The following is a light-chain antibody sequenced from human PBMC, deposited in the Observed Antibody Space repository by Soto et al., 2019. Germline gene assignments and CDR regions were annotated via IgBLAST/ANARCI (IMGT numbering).Light chain of an antibody. J-gene: IGKJ1*01. CDR2: AAS. CDR3: QQRHNWPRT. V-gene: IGKV3-11*01. Sequence: EIVXTQSPATLXLSXXXXXXXSCRASQTVTSSLAWYQQKPGQAPRLLIYAASNRATGIPARFSGSGSGTDFTLTISSLEPEDFAVYYCQQRHNWPRTFGQGTKVEVK. CDR1: QTVTSS.